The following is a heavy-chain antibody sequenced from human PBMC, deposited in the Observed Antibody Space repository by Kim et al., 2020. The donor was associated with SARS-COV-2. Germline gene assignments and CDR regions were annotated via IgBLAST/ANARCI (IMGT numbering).Heavy chain of an antibody. CDR1: GFTFSSYG. V-gene: IGHV3-30*18. CDR3: ANDYYDSSGYYSGGY. D-gene: IGHD3-22*01. CDR2: ISYDGSNK. J-gene: IGHJ4*02. Sequence: GGSLRLSCAASGFTFSSYGMHWVRQAPGKGLEWVALISYDGSNKYYADSVKGRFTISRDNSKNTLYLQMNSLRAEDTAVYYCANDYYDSSGYYSGGYWGQGTLVTVSS.